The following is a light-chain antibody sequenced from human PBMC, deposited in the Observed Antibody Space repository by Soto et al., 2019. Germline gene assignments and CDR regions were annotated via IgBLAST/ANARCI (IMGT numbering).Light chain of an antibody. J-gene: IGLJ3*02. CDR3: QSYDNSLSGSWV. CDR2: GNS. CDR1: SSNIGAGFD. V-gene: IGLV1-40*01. Sequence: QAVLTQPPSVSGAPGQRVTISCTGSSSNIGAGFDVHWYHQIAGTAPKLLIYGNSNRPSGVPDRFSGSKSGTSASLAINGLQAEDEAHDYCQSYDNSLSGSWVFGGGTKLTVL.